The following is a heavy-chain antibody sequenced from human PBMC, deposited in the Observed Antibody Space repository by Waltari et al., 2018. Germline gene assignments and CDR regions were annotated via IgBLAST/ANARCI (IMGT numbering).Heavy chain of an antibody. J-gene: IGHJ4*02. Sequence: EVHLAESGGGLVQPGGSLRLHCAACGVTFRPYWMHWVRQGPGKGLVWVSRINTDGSTINYADSVKGRFTISRDNAKNTLYLQMNSLRAEDTAVYYCTREDYGGKDYWGQGTLVTVSS. D-gene: IGHD4-17*01. CDR3: TREDYGGKDY. V-gene: IGHV3-74*01. CDR1: GVTFRPYW. CDR2: INTDGSTI.